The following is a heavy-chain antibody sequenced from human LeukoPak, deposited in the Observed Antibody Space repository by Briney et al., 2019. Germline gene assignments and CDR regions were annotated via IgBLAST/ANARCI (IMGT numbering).Heavy chain of an antibody. Sequence: PGGSLRLSCAASGFTFSDYYMIWIRQAPGKGLEWVSYISSSGSTIYYADSVKGRFTISRDNAKNSLYLQMNSLRAEDTAVYYCARGGGVSRYSGSYDAFDIWGQGTMVTVFS. CDR1: GFTFSDYY. J-gene: IGHJ3*02. D-gene: IGHD1-26*01. V-gene: IGHV3-11*04. CDR3: ARGGGVSRYSGSYDAFDI. CDR2: ISSSGSTI.